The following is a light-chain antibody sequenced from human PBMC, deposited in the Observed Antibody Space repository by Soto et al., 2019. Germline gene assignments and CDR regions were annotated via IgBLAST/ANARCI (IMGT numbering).Light chain of an antibody. CDR3: QQYGSSPRT. J-gene: IGKJ1*01. V-gene: IGKV3-20*01. CDR2: GAS. CDR1: QSVSSSY. Sequence: EIVMTQSPAILSVSPGERATLSCRASQSVSSSYLAWYQQKPGQAPRLLIYGASSRATGIPERFSGSGSVTDFTLTISRLEPEDFAVYFCQQYGSSPRTFGQGTKVDIK.